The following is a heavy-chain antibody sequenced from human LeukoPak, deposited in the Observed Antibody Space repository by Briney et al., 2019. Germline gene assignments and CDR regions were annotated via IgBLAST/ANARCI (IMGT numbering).Heavy chain of an antibody. CDR1: GFTFSSYA. D-gene: IGHD5-18*01. CDR2: ISYDGSNK. J-gene: IGHJ4*02. Sequence: GRSLRLSCAASGFTFSSYAMHWVRQAPGKGLEWVAVISYDGSNKYYADSVKGRFTISRDNSKNTLYLQMNSLRGGDTAVYYRVLDTAISYWGQGTLVTVSS. V-gene: IGHV3-30*01. CDR3: VLDTAISY.